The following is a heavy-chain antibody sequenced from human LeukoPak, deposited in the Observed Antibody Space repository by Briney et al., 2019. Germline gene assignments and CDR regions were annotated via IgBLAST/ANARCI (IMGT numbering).Heavy chain of an antibody. CDR1: GFTFDDYA. CDR2: ISWNSGSI. J-gene: IGHJ4*02. V-gene: IGHV3-9*01. D-gene: IGHD2-2*01. Sequence: PGRSLRLSCAASGFTFDDYAMHWVRQAPGKGLEWVSGISWNSGSIGHADSAKGRFTISRDNAKNSLYLQMNSLRAEDTALYYCAKDRTAAPDSHFDYWGQGTLVTVSS. CDR3: AKDRTAAPDSHFDY.